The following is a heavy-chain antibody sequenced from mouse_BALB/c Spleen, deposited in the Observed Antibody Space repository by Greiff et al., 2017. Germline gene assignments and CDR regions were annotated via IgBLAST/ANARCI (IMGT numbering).Heavy chain of an antibody. J-gene: IGHJ1*01. Sequence: VQLQQSGAELVKPGASVKLSCTASGFNIKDTYMHWVKQRPEQGLEWIGRIDPANGNTKYDPKFQGKATITADTSSNTAYLPLSSLTSEDTAVYYCARHLLSDWYFDVWGAGTTVTVSS. D-gene: IGHD2-1*01. V-gene: IGHV14-3*02. CDR2: IDPANGNT. CDR1: GFNIKDTY. CDR3: ARHLLSDWYFDV.